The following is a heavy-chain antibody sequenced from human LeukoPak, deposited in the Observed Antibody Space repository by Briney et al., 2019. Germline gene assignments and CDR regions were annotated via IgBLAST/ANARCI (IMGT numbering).Heavy chain of an antibody. Sequence: SGTLSLTCGVSGGSITSNCWSWVRQPPGKGLEWIGEIYHTGNTNYNPSLKSRVTISVDKSKSQFSLKLSSVNAADTAVYYCARSGSYCHDHWGQGILVTVSS. V-gene: IGHV4-4*02. D-gene: IGHD1-1*01. CDR3: ARSGSYCHDH. J-gene: IGHJ4*02. CDR1: GGSITSNC. CDR2: IYHTGNT.